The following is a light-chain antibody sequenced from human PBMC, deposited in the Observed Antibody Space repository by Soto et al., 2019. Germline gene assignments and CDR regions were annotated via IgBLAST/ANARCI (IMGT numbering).Light chain of an antibody. CDR1: SSGVGGYDY. V-gene: IGLV2-14*01. CDR3: SSYSISTAFL. CDR2: EVS. J-gene: IGLJ1*01. Sequence: QSVLTQPASVSGSPAQSITLSCTRTSSGVGGYDYVSCYQLHPGKAPKLMVFEVSNRPSGVSYRFSGSKSGNTASLTISGLQAEDEADYFCSSYSISTAFLFGTGTKVTGL.